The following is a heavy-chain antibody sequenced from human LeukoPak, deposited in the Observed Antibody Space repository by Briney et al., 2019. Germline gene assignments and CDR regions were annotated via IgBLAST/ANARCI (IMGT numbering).Heavy chain of an antibody. J-gene: IGHJ3*02. CDR1: GFTFSSYA. V-gene: IGHV3-64*01. Sequence: RGGSLRLSCKASGFTFSSYAMHWVRQAPGKGLEYVSAISTNGGGTNYANSVKGRFTISRDNSKNTLYLQMNSLRAEDTGVYYCARERYYYGSWSYSAFYIWGGGRRVTVSS. CDR3: ARERYYYGSWSYSAFYI. D-gene: IGHD3-10*01. CDR2: ISTNGGGT.